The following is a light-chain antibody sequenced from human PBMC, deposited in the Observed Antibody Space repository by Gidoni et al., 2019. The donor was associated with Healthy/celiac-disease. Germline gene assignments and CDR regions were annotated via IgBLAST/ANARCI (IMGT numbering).Light chain of an antibody. V-gene: IGKV3-15*01. CDR3: QQYNNWPPEVT. Sequence: EIVMTQSPATLSVSPGERATLSCRASHRVSSNLAWYQQKHGQAPRRLIYGASTRATGIPARFSGSGSGTEFTLTISSLQSEDFAVYYCQQYNNWPPEVTFGQGTRLEIK. CDR1: HRVSSN. CDR2: GAS. J-gene: IGKJ5*01.